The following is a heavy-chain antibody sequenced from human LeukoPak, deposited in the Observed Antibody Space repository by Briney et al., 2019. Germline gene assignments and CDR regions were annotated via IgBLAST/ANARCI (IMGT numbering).Heavy chain of an antibody. D-gene: IGHD2-2*01. CDR3: ASLSGMGWVCSSTSCLDY. Sequence: SVKVSCKASGGTFSSYAISWVRQAPGQGLEWMGGIIPTFGTANYAQKFQGRVTITADESTSTAYMELSSLRSEDTAVYYCASLSGMGWVCSSTSCLDYWGQGTLVTVSS. V-gene: IGHV1-69*01. CDR2: IIPTFGTA. CDR1: GGTFSSYA. J-gene: IGHJ4*02.